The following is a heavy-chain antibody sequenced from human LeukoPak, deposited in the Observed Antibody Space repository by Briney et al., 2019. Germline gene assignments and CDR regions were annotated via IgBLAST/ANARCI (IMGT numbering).Heavy chain of an antibody. J-gene: IGHJ5*02. CDR1: GASFSGYY. CDR2: INHSGST. CDR3: ARGDVLRLLYPSTRGNWFDP. D-gene: IGHD2/OR15-2a*01. V-gene: IGHV4-34*01. Sequence: SETLSLTCAVYGASFSGYYWSWIRQPPGKGLEWIGEINHSGSTNYNPSLKSRVTISVDTSKNQFSLKLSSVTAADTAVYYCARGDVLRLLYPSTRGNWFDPWGQGTLVTVSS.